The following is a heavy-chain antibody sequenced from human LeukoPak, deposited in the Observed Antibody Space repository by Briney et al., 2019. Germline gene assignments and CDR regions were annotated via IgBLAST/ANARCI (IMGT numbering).Heavy chain of an antibody. CDR3: ARVGDSSGYSVLDS. J-gene: IGHJ4*02. V-gene: IGHV4-59*01. D-gene: IGHD3-22*01. CDR2: IYYSGSA. CDR1: GGSISGYY. Sequence: SETLSLTCTVSGGSISGYYWSWIRRPPGKGLEWIGHIYYSGSADHNASLKSRATMFVDTSKNEFSLTLRSVTAADTAVYYCARVGDSSGYSVLDSWGQGTLVTVSS.